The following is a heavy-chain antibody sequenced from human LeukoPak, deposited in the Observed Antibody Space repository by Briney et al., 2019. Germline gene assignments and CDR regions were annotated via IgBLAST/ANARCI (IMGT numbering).Heavy chain of an antibody. D-gene: IGHD5-18*01. CDR1: GFSFSSYW. V-gene: IGHV3-48*04. J-gene: IGHJ4*02. Sequence: GGSLRLSCAASGFSFSSYWMSWVRQAPGKGLEWVSYISSSGSTIYYADSVKGRFTISRDNAKSSLYLQMNSLRAEDTAVYYCAKNLGYGYDFDYWGQGTLVTVSS. CDR3: AKNLGYGYDFDY. CDR2: ISSSGSTI.